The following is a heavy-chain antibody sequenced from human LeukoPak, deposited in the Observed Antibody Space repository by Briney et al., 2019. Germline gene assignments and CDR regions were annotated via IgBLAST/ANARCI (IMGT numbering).Heavy chain of an antibody. CDR1: GFTFTSYD. J-gene: IGHJ3*02. CDR2: ISGSGGST. D-gene: IGHD7-27*01. CDR3: AKDRLSKWGLDAFDI. Sequence: PGGSLRLSCAASGFTFTSYDMSWVRQAPEKGLEWVSAISGSGGSTYHADSVKGRFTISRDNSKNTVYLQMNSLRAEDTAIYYCAKDRLSKWGLDAFDIWGQRTMVTVSS. V-gene: IGHV3-23*01.